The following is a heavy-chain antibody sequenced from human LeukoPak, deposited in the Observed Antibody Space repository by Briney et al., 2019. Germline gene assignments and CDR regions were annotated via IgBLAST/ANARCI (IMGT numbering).Heavy chain of an antibody. CDR2: INYSGST. CDR3: AREGYCSGGTCLNWFDP. CDR1: GGSISSYY. V-gene: IGHV4-59*12. D-gene: IGHD2-15*01. Sequence: SETLSLTCTVSGGSISSYYWSWIRQPPGKGLEWIGYINYSGSTNYNPSLKSRVTMSVDTSKNQFSLKLSSVTAADTAVYYCAREGYCSGGTCLNWFDPRGQGTLVTVSS. J-gene: IGHJ5*02.